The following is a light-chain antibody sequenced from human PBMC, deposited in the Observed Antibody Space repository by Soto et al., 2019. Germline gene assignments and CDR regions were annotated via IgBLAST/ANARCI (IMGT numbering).Light chain of an antibody. Sequence: EIVLTQSPGTLSLSPGERATLSCRASQSVSSNYLAWYQKKPGQAPRLLIYGASSRITVIPDRFSGSGSGTGITLTFSRLEPEDFAGYYCQRCCSSPPTFGGGTKVEIK. V-gene: IGKV3-20*01. CDR1: QSVSSNY. J-gene: IGKJ4*02. CDR3: QRCCSSPPT. CDR2: GAS.